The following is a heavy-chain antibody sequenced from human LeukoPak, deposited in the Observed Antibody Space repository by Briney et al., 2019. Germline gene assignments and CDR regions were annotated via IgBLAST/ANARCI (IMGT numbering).Heavy chain of an antibody. Sequence: LRLSCAASGFTFSSYEMNWIRQPPGKGLEWIGYIYYSGSTNYNPSLKSRVTISVDTSKNQFSLKLSSVTAAGTAVYYCARAAGFYDTNWFDPWGQGTLVTVSS. J-gene: IGHJ5*02. CDR3: ARAAGFYDTNWFDP. D-gene: IGHD3-22*01. CDR1: GFTFSSYE. CDR2: IYYSGST. V-gene: IGHV4-59*01.